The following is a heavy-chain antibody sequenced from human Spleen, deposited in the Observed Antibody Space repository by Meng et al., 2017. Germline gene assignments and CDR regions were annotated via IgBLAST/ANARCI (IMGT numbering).Heavy chain of an antibody. V-gene: IGHV1-2*06. CDR3: ARSVGGGSMGAFDI. CDR2: INPNSGGT. CDR1: GYTFTDYY. Sequence: ASVKVSCKASGYTFTDYYMHWVRQAPGQGLEWMGRINPNSGGTNYAQKFQGRVTMTRDTSISTAYMELSRLRSDDTAVYYCARSVGGGSMGAFDIWGQGTMVTVSS. D-gene: IGHD1-26*01. J-gene: IGHJ3*02.